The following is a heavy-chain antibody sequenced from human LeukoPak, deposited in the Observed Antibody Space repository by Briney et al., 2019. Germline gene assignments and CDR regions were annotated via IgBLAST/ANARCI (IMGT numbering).Heavy chain of an antibody. CDR2: IYYSGST. CDR3: AREEHYYDSSGYYYYFDY. CDR1: GGSISSYY. V-gene: IGHV4-59*01. D-gene: IGHD3-22*01. J-gene: IGHJ4*02. Sequence: PSETLSLICTVSGGSISSYYWSWIRQPPGKGLEWIGYIYYSGSTNYNPSLKSRVTISVDTSKNRFSLKLSSVTAADTAVYYCAREEHYYDSSGYYYYFDYWGQGTLVTVSS.